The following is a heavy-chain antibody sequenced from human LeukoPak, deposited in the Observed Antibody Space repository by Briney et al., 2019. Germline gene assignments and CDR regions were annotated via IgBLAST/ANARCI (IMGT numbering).Heavy chain of an antibody. Sequence: SGTLSLTCAVYGGSFSGYYWSWIRQPPGKGLEWIGEINHSGSTNYNPSLKSRVTISVDTSKNQFSLKLSSVTAADTAVYYCARYSSSWYDYWGQGTLVTVSS. CDR1: GGSFSGYY. CDR3: ARYSSSWYDY. D-gene: IGHD6-13*01. V-gene: IGHV4-34*01. J-gene: IGHJ4*02. CDR2: INHSGST.